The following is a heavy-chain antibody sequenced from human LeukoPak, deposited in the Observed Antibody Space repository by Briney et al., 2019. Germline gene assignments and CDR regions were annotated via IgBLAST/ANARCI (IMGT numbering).Heavy chain of an antibody. J-gene: IGHJ4*02. CDR2: INPNSGGT. CDR1: GYTFTVNY. Sequence: ASVKVSCKPSGYTFTVNYVHWVRQAPGQGLEWVGWINPNSGGTYYAQKFQGRVTMTRDTSISTDYMDLSRLTSDDTAVYYCARGFSDSSGKRLDYWGQGTLVTVSS. CDR3: ARGFSDSSGKRLDY. V-gene: IGHV1-2*02. D-gene: IGHD3-22*01.